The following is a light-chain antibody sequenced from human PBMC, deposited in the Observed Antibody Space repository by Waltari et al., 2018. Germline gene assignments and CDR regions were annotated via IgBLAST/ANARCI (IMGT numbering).Light chain of an antibody. Sequence: QSVLTQPPSVSAAPGQKVTISCSGGSSNIGNNFVSWYQQLPGTAPKLLSYDDKQRHAGIPDRFSGSNSGPSATLGITGLQTGDEADYYCGTWDTSLSAGVFGGGPKLTVL. CDR1: SSNIGNNF. J-gene: IGLJ3*02. CDR3: GTWDTSLSAGV. CDR2: DDK. V-gene: IGLV1-51*01.